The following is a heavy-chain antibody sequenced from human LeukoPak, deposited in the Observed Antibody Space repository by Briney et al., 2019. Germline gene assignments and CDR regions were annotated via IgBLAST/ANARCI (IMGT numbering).Heavy chain of an antibody. Sequence: ASVKVSCKASGYTFTSYDINWVRPATGQGLEWMGWMNPNSGNTGYAQKFQGRVTMTRNTSISTAYMELSSLRSEDTAVYYCARGRQDYDSSGYRRQYFQHWGQGTLVTVSS. CDR1: GYTFTSYD. D-gene: IGHD3-22*01. J-gene: IGHJ1*01. CDR3: ARGRQDYDSSGYRRQYFQH. V-gene: IGHV1-8*01. CDR2: MNPNSGNT.